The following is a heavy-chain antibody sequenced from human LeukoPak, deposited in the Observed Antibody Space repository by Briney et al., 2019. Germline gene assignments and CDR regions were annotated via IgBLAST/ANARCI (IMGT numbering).Heavy chain of an antibody. Sequence: SETLSLTYTVSGISISSSTYYWGWIRQPPGKGLEWIGSIYYSGRTYYNPSLKSRVTISVDTSNNQFSLILSSVTSTDTAIYYCARVRSVSNWLDPWGQGTLVTVSS. J-gene: IGHJ5*02. CDR2: IYYSGRT. CDR3: ARVRSVSNWLDP. CDR1: GISISSSTYY. D-gene: IGHD6-19*01. V-gene: IGHV4-39*01.